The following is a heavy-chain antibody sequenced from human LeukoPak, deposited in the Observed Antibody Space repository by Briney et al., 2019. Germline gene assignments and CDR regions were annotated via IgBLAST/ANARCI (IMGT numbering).Heavy chain of an antibody. V-gene: IGHV1-69*13. Sequence: SVKVSCKASGGTFSSYVISWVRQAPGQGLEWMGGIIPIFGTANYAQKFQGRVTITADESTSTVYMELNSLKSEDTAVYYCARGWDYDSGGRPTAYVYWGQGTRVTVSS. D-gene: IGHD3-22*01. J-gene: IGHJ4*02. CDR1: GGTFSSYV. CDR2: IIPIFGTA. CDR3: ARGWDYDSGGRPTAYVY.